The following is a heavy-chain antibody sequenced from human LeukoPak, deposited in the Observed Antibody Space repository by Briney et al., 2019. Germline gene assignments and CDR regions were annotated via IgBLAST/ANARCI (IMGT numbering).Heavy chain of an antibody. V-gene: IGHV3-11*04. Sequence: PGGSLRLSCAASGFTFSNAWMSWVRQAPGKGLEWVSYISSSGTSRYNADSVKGRFTISRDNAKNSLFLQMNSLRAEDTGVYYCARDGIAAAGALDYWGQGTLVTVSS. J-gene: IGHJ4*02. CDR1: GFTFSNAW. CDR2: ISSSGTSR. D-gene: IGHD6-13*01. CDR3: ARDGIAAAGALDY.